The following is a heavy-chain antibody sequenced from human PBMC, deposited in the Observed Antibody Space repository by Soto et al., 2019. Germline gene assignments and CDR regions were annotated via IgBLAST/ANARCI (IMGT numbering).Heavy chain of an antibody. Sequence: GGSLRLSCAASGFTFSSYAMSWVRQAPGKGLEWVSAISGSGGSTYYADSVKGRFTISRDNSKNTLYLQMNSLRAEDTAVYYCARGLGDLSTNWDYWGQGTLVTVSS. CDR1: GFTFSSYA. D-gene: IGHD3-16*02. CDR2: ISGSGGST. J-gene: IGHJ4*02. V-gene: IGHV3-23*01. CDR3: ARGLGDLSTNWDY.